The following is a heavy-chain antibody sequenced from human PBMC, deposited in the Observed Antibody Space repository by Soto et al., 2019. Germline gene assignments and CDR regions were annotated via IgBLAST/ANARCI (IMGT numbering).Heavy chain of an antibody. CDR2: MSPNSGNT. D-gene: IGHD6-13*01. J-gene: IGHJ6*03. CDR1: GYTFTSYG. Sequence: ASVKVSCKASGYTFTSYGISWVRQAPGQGLEWMGWMSPNSGNTGYAQKFQGRVTMTRNTSISTAYMELSSLRSEDTAVYYCARVGSSWSHYYYYMDVWGKGTTVTVSS. CDR3: ARVGSSWSHYYYYMDV. V-gene: IGHV1-8*02.